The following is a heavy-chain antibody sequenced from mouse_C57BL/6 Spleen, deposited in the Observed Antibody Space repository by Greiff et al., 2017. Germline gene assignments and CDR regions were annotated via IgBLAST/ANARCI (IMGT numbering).Heavy chain of an antibody. CDR2: ILPGSGST. D-gene: IGHD1-1*01. CDR1: GYTFTGYW. J-gene: IGHJ4*01. V-gene: IGHV1-9*01. CDR3: ARHHYYGSSYPYYAMDY. Sequence: QVQLKQSGAELMKPGASVKLSCKATGYTFTGYWIEWVKQRPGHGLEWIGEILPGSGSTNYNEKFKGKATFTADTSSNTAYMQLSSLTTEDSAIYYCARHHYYGSSYPYYAMDYWGQGTSVTVSS.